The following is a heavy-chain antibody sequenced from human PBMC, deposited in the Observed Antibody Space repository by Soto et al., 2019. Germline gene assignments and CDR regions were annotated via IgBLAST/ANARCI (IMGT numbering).Heavy chain of an antibody. V-gene: IGHV4-39*01. J-gene: IGHJ4*02. Sequence: PSETLSLTCTVSGGSISSSSYYWGWIRQPPGKGLEWIGSIYYSGSTYYNPSLKSRVTISVDTSKNQFSLKLSSVTAADTAVYYCARRQSVGANSYIFDYWGQGTLVTVSS. CDR1: GGSISSSSYY. CDR3: ARRQSVGANSYIFDY. D-gene: IGHD1-26*01. CDR2: IYYSGST.